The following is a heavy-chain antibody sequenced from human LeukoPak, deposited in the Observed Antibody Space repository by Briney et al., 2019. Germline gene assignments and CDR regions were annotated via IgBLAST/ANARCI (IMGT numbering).Heavy chain of an antibody. J-gene: IGHJ4*02. CDR1: GGSFSGYY. CDR2: INHSGST. CDR3: ARGRYLTTLGGAAAGFLDY. D-gene: IGHD6-13*01. Sequence: SETLSLTCAVYGGSFSGYYWSWIRQSPGKGLEWIGEINHSGSTNYNPSLKSRDTMSVDTSQKQFSLRLTSVRAADTAVYYCARGRYLTTLGGAAAGFLDYWGQGTVVTVSS. V-gene: IGHV4-34*01.